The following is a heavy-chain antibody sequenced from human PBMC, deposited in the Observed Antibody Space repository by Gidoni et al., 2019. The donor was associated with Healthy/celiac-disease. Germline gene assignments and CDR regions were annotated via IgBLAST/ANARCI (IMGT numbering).Heavy chain of an antibody. Sequence: QGQLVESGGGVVQPGRSLRLSCAAAGCTCSSYAMHWVRQAPGKGLEWVAVISYDGSNKYYADSVKGRFTISRDNSKNTLYLQMNSLRAEDTAVYYCARDPEPGGYSYGYAFDYWGQGTLVTVSS. D-gene: IGHD5-18*01. CDR2: ISYDGSNK. CDR3: ARDPEPGGYSYGYAFDY. V-gene: IGHV3-30*04. CDR1: GCTCSSYA. J-gene: IGHJ4*02.